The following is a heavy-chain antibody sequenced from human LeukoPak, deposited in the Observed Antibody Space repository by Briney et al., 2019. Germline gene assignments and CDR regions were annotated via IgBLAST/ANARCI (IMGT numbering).Heavy chain of an antibody. D-gene: IGHD1-26*01. CDR2: INHSGST. V-gene: IGHV4-34*01. CDR1: GGSFRGYY. CDR3: ARGRRQYSWSYVY. J-gene: IGHJ4*02. Sequence: SETLSLTCAVYGGSFRGYYWSWLRQPPGKGVEWVGEINHSGSTNYNPSLKSRVTISVDTSKNQFSLKLSSVTAADTAVYYCARGRRQYSWSYVYWGQGTLVTVSS.